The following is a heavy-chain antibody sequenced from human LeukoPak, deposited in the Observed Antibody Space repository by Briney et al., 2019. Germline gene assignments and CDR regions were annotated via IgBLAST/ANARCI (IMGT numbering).Heavy chain of an antibody. CDR3: ARANYYDNSGYSRGAFDI. J-gene: IGHJ3*02. V-gene: IGHV4-38-2*02. CDR1: GYSISSGYY. D-gene: IGHD3-22*01. Sequence: SETLSLTCTVSGYSISSGYYWGWIRQPPGKGLEWIGSIYHSGRTYYNPSLKSRVTISVDTSKNQFSLKLTSVTAADTALYYCARANYYDNSGYSRGAFDIWGPGTMVTVSS. CDR2: IYHSGRT.